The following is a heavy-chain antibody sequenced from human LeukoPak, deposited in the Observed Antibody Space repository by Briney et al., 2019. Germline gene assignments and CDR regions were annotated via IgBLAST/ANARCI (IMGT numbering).Heavy chain of an antibody. D-gene: IGHD3-22*01. CDR1: GGTFSDYA. CDR3: AKDTYYEPTSY. J-gene: IGHJ4*02. V-gene: IGHV1-69*04. Sequence: SVKVSCKASGGTFSDYAISWVRQAPGQGLEWIGRIIPIDGTADYAQKFQGRVTITADTSTSTAYMDLSGLRSEDTAVYYCAKDTYYEPTSYWGQGTLVTVSS. CDR2: IIPIDGTA.